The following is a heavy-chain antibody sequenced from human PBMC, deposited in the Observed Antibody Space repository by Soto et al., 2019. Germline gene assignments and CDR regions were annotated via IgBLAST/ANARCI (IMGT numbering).Heavy chain of an antibody. V-gene: IGHV3-23*01. CDR3: AKRHYYDTSGYPFES. J-gene: IGHJ4*02. CDR1: GFTFSNYA. CDR2: ISGSGGST. D-gene: IGHD3-22*01. Sequence: PGGSLRLSCAASGFTFSNYAMSWVRQAPGKGLEWVSAISGSGGSTYYADSVKGRFTISRDNSKNTLYLQMNSLRAGDTAVYYCAKRHYYDTSGYPFESGGKGTLVTVPS.